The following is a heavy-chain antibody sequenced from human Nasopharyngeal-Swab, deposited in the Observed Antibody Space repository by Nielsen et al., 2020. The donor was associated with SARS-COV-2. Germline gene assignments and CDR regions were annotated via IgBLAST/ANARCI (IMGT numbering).Heavy chain of an antibody. J-gene: IGHJ5*02. CDR3: ARGWSGYYTAFWFDP. V-gene: IGHV3-7*01. D-gene: IGHD3-3*01. CDR2: IKQDGSEK. Sequence: WIRQPPGKGLEWVANIKQDGSEKYYVDSVKGRFTISRDNAKNSLYLQMNSLRAEDTAVYYCARGWSGYYTAFWFDPWGQGNLVTVSS.